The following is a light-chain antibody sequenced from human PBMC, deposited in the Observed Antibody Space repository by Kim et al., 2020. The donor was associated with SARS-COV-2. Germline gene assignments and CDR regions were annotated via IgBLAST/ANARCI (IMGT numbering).Light chain of an antibody. Sequence: SPGESATLSCRARQSVSSYLAWYQQKPGQAPRLLLYDTSNRATGIPARFSGTGSGTDFTLTISSLEPEDFAVYYCQQRSDWPPEYTFGQGTKLEI. J-gene: IGKJ2*01. CDR3: QQRSDWPPEYT. V-gene: IGKV3-11*01. CDR1: QSVSSY. CDR2: DTS.